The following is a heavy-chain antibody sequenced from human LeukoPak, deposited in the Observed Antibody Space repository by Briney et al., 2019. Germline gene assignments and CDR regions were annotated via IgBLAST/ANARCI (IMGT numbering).Heavy chain of an antibody. CDR1: GFTFSSYW. CDR2: ITSSSSYI. Sequence: GGSLRLSCAASGFTFSSYWMSWVRQAPGKGVEWVSSITSSSSYIYYADSVKGRFTISRDNAKNSLYLQMNSLRAEDTAVYYCARWGPIYYDSSGYYWEFQYYFDYWGQGTLVTVSS. D-gene: IGHD3-22*01. CDR3: ARWGPIYYDSSGYYWEFQYYFDY. V-gene: IGHV3-21*01. J-gene: IGHJ4*02.